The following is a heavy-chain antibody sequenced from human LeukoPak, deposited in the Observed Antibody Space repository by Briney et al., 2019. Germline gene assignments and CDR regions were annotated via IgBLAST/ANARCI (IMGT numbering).Heavy chain of an antibody. D-gene: IGHD5-18*01. CDR1: GFTFSSYG. CDR3: ARDLSGVTGYTYGRGIDY. V-gene: IGHV3-7*01. J-gene: IGHJ4*02. Sequence: GGSLRLSCAASGFTFSSYGMHWVRQAPGKGLEWVANIKKDGSEKYYVDSVKGRFTISRDNAKTSLYLQMNSPRAEDTAVYYCARDLSGVTGYTYGRGIDYWGQGTLVTVSS. CDR2: IKKDGSEK.